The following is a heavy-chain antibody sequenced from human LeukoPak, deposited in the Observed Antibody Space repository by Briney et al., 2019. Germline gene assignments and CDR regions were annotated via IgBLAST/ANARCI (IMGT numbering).Heavy chain of an antibody. D-gene: IGHD3-10*01. J-gene: IGHJ6*02. CDR3: ARANMVRGVRADV. CDR1: GYTFTSYD. V-gene: IGHV1-8*01. Sequence: ASVKVSCKASGYTFTSYDINWVRQATRQGLEWMGWMNPNSRNTGYAQKFQGRVTMTRNTSISTAYMELSSLRSEDTAVYYCARANMVRGVRADVWGQGTTVTVSS. CDR2: MNPNSRNT.